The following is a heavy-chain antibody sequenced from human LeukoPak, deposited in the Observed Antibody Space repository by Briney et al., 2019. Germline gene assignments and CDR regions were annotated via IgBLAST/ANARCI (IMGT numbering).Heavy chain of an antibody. Sequence: KLGESLKISCKGSGYSFTSYWIGWVRQVPGKGLEWMGIIYPGDSDTRYSPSFQGQVTISADKSISTAYLQWSSLKASDTAMYYCARFITIFGVVSGMDVWGQGTTVTVSS. J-gene: IGHJ6*02. CDR1: GYSFTSYW. V-gene: IGHV5-51*01. CDR2: IYPGDSDT. D-gene: IGHD3-3*01. CDR3: ARFITIFGVVSGMDV.